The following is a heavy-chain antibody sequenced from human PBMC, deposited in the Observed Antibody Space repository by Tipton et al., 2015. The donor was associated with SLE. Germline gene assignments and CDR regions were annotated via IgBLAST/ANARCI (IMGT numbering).Heavy chain of an antibody. V-gene: IGHV1-18*01. Sequence: QSGAEVKKPEASVKVSCKASGYTFTTYGISWVRQAPGQRLEWMGWMSPNNGYTDYAQKFEGRVTMTTDTSTGTAYMELRSLRSADTAVYYCARANRGDAFDIWGQGTMVTVSS. CDR1: GYTFTTYG. J-gene: IGHJ3*02. CDR2: MSPNNGYT. CDR3: ARANRGDAFDI. D-gene: IGHD2/OR15-2a*01.